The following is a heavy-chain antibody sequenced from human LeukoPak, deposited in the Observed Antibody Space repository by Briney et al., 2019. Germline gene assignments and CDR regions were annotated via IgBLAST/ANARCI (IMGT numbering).Heavy chain of an antibody. J-gene: IGHJ4*02. CDR2: IHYSGST. CDR1: GGSISSYY. Sequence: SETLSLTCTVSGGSISSYYWSWIRQPPGKALEWIGYIHYSGSTSYNPSLKSRVTISVDTSKNQFSLRLSSVTAADTAVYYCARGIDSRKVHYWGQGTLVTVSS. CDR3: ARGIDSRKVHY. V-gene: IGHV4-59*01. D-gene: IGHD4-11*01.